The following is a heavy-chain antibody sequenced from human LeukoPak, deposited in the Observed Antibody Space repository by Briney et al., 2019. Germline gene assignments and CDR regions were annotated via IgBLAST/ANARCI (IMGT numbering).Heavy chain of an antibody. CDR3: AKASRQGAVASPLDY. CDR2: IGGDGGRT. J-gene: IGHJ4*02. CDR1: GFTFSSYD. Sequence: PGGSLRLSCAASGFTFSSYDMSWVRQAPGKGLEWVSAIGGDGGRTYYADSVKGRFTISRDNSKDTVFLQMNSLRAEDTAVYYCAKASRQGAVASPLDYWGQGTLVTVSS. V-gene: IGHV3-23*01. D-gene: IGHD6-19*01.